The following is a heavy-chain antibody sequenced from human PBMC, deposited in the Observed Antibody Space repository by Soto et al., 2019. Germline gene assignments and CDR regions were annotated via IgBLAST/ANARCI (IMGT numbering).Heavy chain of an antibody. CDR2: IYDSGST. CDR1: GDSISRGGYS. Sequence: PSETLSLTCGVSGDSISRGGYSWTWIRQPPGKALEWIGNIYDSGSTSYNPSLKSRVTISVDTSKNHFSLKLTSVTAADTAVYFCARGSSSYYDYGMDVWGQGTTVTVSS. J-gene: IGHJ6*02. V-gene: IGHV4-30-2*01. CDR3: ARGSSSYYDYGMDV. D-gene: IGHD6-6*01.